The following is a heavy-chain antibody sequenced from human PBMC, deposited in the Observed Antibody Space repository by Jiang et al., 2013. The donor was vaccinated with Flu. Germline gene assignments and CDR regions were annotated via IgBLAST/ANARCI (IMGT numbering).Heavy chain of an antibody. V-gene: IGHV4-39*01. CDR2: VFYSGTT. Sequence: GSGLVKPSETLSLTCTVSGDSISSSSYYWGWIRQSPGKGLEWIGSVFYSGTTYYNPSLKSRVTVSIDTSENQFSLKLTSVTAADTAVYYCARHPDVDIPMITILGAFDVWGQGTQVTVSS. CDR1: GDSISSSSYY. CDR3: ARHPDVDIPMITILGAFDV. D-gene: IGHD5-18*01. J-gene: IGHJ3*01.